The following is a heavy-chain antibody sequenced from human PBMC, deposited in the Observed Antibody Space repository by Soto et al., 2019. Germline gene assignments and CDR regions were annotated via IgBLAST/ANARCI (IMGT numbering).Heavy chain of an antibody. V-gene: IGHV4-59*01. CDR3: ARGTDYGDYYFDY. CDR1: GGSISSYY. D-gene: IGHD4-17*01. J-gene: IGHJ4*02. Sequence: SETLSLTCTVSGGSISSYYWSWIRQPPGKGLEWIGYIYYSGSTNYNPSLKSRVTISVDTSKNQFSLKLSSVTAADTAVYYCARGTDYGDYYFDYWGQGTLVTVSS. CDR2: IYYSGST.